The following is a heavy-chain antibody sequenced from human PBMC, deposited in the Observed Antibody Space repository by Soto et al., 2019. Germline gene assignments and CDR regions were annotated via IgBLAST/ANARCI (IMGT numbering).Heavy chain of an antibody. Sequence: GGSLRLSGAASGFTFSSYSMNWVRQAPGKGLEWVSSISSSSSYIYYADSVKGRFTISRDNAKNSLYLQMNSLRAEDTAVYYCARDDAGITMVRGVTHDAFDIWGQGTMVTVSS. V-gene: IGHV3-21*01. D-gene: IGHD3-10*01. CDR2: ISSSSSYI. J-gene: IGHJ3*02. CDR1: GFTFSSYS. CDR3: ARDDAGITMVRGVTHDAFDI.